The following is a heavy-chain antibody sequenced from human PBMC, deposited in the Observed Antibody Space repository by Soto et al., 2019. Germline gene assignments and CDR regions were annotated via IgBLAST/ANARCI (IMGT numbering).Heavy chain of an antibody. D-gene: IGHD3-3*01. CDR2: ISGSADGT. J-gene: IGHJ3*01. CDR3: AKGTVGGYSFWSGYYSDGLDV. Sequence: EVKLLESGGGLAQPGGSLRLSCVGSGFTFDSYAISWVRQAPGERLQWIAAISGSADGTDYAHSVRGRFTISRDNAKKTVHLQMDRLRVEDTAVYFCAKGTVGGYSFWSGYYSDGLDVWGQGTLVSVS. CDR1: GFTFDSYA. V-gene: IGHV3-23*01.